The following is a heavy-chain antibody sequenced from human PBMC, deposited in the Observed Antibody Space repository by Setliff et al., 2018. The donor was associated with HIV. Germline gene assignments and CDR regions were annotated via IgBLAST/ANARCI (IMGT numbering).Heavy chain of an antibody. D-gene: IGHD6-19*01. Sequence: PGGSLRLSCAASGFAFSTYAMSWVRQAPGKGLEWASAISDSGGGTYYADSVKGRFTVSRDNSKYTLYLQMNSLRVEDTAVYYCAKDKGSSGWSAWGQGTLVTVSS. V-gene: IGHV3-23*01. CDR1: GFAFSTYA. CDR3: AKDKGSSGWSA. J-gene: IGHJ5*02. CDR2: ISDSGGGT.